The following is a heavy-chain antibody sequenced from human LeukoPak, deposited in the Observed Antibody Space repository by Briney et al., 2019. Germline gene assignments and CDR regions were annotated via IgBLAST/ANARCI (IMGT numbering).Heavy chain of an antibody. J-gene: IGHJ6*04. CDR3: ARGVYYYGSGSYYYYGMDV. D-gene: IGHD3-10*01. V-gene: IGHV4-34*01. Sequence: SETLSLTCAVYGGSFSGYYWSWIRQPPGKGLEWIGEINNSGSTNYNPSLKSRVTISVDTSKNQFSLKLSSVTAADTAVYYCARGVYYYGSGSYYYYGMDVWGKGTTVIVSA. CDR1: GGSFSGYY. CDR2: INNSGST.